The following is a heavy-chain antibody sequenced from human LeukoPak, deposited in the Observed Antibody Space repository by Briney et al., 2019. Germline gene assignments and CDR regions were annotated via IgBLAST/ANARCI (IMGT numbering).Heavy chain of an antibody. Sequence: GGSLRLSCAASGFTFSSYSMNWVRQAPGKGLEWVSYISSSSSTIYYADSVKGRFTISRDNAKNSLYLQVNSLRAEDTAVYYCARAIFELERRVFDYWGQGTLVTVSS. D-gene: IGHD3-9*01. CDR1: GFTFSSYS. CDR2: ISSSSSTI. J-gene: IGHJ4*02. CDR3: ARAIFELERRVFDY. V-gene: IGHV3-48*01.